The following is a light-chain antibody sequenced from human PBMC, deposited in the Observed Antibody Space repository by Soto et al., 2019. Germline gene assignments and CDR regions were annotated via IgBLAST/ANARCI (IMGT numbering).Light chain of an antibody. CDR2: VNSDGSH. V-gene: IGLV4-69*01. J-gene: IGLJ3*02. CDR1: SGQKKYA. Sequence: QLVLTQSPSASASLGASVKLTCTLSSGQKKYAIAWHQQQPQKGPRYLMNVNSDGSHSKGDGIPDRFSGSSSGTERYLIISSLQSEDEADYYCQTWGTGFRVFGGGTKLTVL. CDR3: QTWGTGFRV.